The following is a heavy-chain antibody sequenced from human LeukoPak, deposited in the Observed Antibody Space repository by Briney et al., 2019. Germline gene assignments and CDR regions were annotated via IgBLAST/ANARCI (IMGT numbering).Heavy chain of an antibody. V-gene: IGHV1-69-2*01. Sequence: ASVKVSCKVSGYTLTDYYMHWVQQAPGKGLEWMGLVDPEDGETIYAEKFQGRVTITADTSTDTAYMELSSLRSEDTAVYYCATVPPYSGYGRWGQGTLVTVSS. CDR3: ATVPPYSGYGR. J-gene: IGHJ4*02. CDR2: VDPEDGET. CDR1: GYTLTDYY. D-gene: IGHD5-12*01.